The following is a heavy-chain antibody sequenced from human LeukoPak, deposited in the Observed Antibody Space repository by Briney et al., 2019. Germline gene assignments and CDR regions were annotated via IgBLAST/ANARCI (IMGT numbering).Heavy chain of an antibody. CDR1: GYTFTGYY. J-gene: IGHJ3*02. D-gene: IGHD3-10*01. V-gene: IGHV1-2*02. CDR3: ARNLWFRESSNAFDM. CDR2: INPKSGGT. Sequence: GASVKVSCKASGYTFTGYYMHWVRQAPGQGLEWMGWINPKSGGTNYAQKFQGRVTMTRDTSISTAYMDMSSLRSDDTAVYYCARNLWFRESSNAFDMWGQGTMVTVSS.